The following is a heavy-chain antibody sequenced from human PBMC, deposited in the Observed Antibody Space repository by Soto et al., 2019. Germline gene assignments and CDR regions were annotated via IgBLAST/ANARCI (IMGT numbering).Heavy chain of an antibody. CDR3: ARADIVVVPGAHQVYGLDV. CDR1: GGTFSSHV. Sequence: QVQLVQSGAEVKKPGSSVKVSCKASGGTFSSHVISWVRQAPGQGLEWMGGIVPISGTSNYAQKFQGRVTITADEFTSTAYMAMTSLRSDDTAVYYCARADIVVVPGAHQVYGLDVWGQEPTVTVPS. CDR2: IVPISGTS. J-gene: IGHJ6*02. V-gene: IGHV1-69*01. D-gene: IGHD2-2*01.